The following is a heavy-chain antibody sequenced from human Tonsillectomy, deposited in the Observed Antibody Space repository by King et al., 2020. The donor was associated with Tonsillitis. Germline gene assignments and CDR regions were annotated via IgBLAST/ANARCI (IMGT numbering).Heavy chain of an antibody. V-gene: IGHV3-30-3*01. D-gene: IGHD6-19*01. CDR3: AGDDGSGKGNYSNGMDV. CDR1: GFTFSSYA. CDR2: ISYDGSYK. J-gene: IGHJ6*02. Sequence: VQLVESGGGVVQPGRSLRLSCAASGFTFSSYAMHWVRQAPGKGLEWVAVISYDGSYKKYADSVKGRFTISRDNSKKTLYLQMNSLRAEDTALYYCAGDDGSGKGNYSNGMDVWGQGTTVTASS.